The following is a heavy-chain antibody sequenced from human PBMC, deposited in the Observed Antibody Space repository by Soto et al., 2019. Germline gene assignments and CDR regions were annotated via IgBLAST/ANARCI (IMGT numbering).Heavy chain of an antibody. CDR3: ARSQLNYLAFHDY. CDR2: MNPNSGHT. V-gene: IGHV1-8*01. J-gene: IGHJ4*02. CDR1: GYTFTNYD. D-gene: IGHD3-10*01. Sequence: QVQLVQSGAEVKKPGASVKVSCRASGYTFTNYDINWVRQATGQGLEWMGWMNPNSGHTVYAQKFQGRVTMTRDTSISTAYMELNGLRSDDTAIYYCARSQLNYLAFHDYWGQGTLVTVSS.